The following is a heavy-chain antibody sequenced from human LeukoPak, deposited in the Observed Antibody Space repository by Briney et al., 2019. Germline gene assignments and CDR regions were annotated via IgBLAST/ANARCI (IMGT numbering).Heavy chain of an antibody. CDR1: GGSISSGDYY. D-gene: IGHD3-22*01. CDR3: ARYYYDSSGYYDWFDP. CDR2: IYYSGST. J-gene: IGHJ5*02. V-gene: IGHV4-30-4*08. Sequence: PSETLSLTCTVSGGSISSGDYYWSWIRQPPGKGLERIGYIYYSGSTYYNPSLKSRVTISVDTSKNQFSLKLSSVTTADTAVYYCARYYYDSSGYYDWFDPWGQGTLVTVSS.